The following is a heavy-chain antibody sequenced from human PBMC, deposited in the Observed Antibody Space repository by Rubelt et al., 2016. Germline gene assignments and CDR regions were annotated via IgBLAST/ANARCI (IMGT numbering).Heavy chain of an antibody. CDR2: ISVSGTNT. J-gene: IGHJ4*02. Sequence: EVQLVESGGALVQPGGSLILSCAASGFTFTTYAMSWVRQAPGKGLEWVSVISVSGTNTYYAGSVKDRFIISRDDSKNTLYLQMNSLGVEDTAVLYCATDYRGPQYYFDYWGQGTLVTVSS. CDR1: GFTFTTYA. D-gene: IGHD3-10*01. CDR3: ATDYRGPQYYFDY. V-gene: IGHV3-23*04.